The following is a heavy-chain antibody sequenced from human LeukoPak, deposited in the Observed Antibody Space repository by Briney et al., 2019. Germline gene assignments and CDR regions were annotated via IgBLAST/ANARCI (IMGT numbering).Heavy chain of an antibody. CDR3: ARRSSGSPPYYFGY. Sequence: GGSLRLSCAASGLTFSSYWMHWVRHAPGKGLVWVSRIISDGSSTSYADSVKGRFTISRDNAKNTLYLQMNSLRAEDTAVYYCARRSSGSPPYYFGYWGQGTLVTVSS. CDR2: IISDGSST. CDR1: GLTFSSYW. V-gene: IGHV3-74*01. J-gene: IGHJ4*02. D-gene: IGHD1-26*01.